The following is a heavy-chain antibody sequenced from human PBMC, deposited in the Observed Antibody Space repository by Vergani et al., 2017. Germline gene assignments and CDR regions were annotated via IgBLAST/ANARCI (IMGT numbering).Heavy chain of an antibody. CDR2: INPNSGGT. CDR1: GYTFTGYY. Sequence: QVQLVQSGAEVKKPGASVKVSCKASGYTFTGYYMHWVRQAPGQGLEWMGWINPNSGGTNYAQKFQGRVTMTRDKSIITAYMELSRLRAEDTAVYYCARVYGYYYDSSGKGAFDIWGQGTMVTVSS. J-gene: IGHJ3*02. V-gene: IGHV1-2*02. D-gene: IGHD3-22*01. CDR3: ARVYGYYYDSSGKGAFDI.